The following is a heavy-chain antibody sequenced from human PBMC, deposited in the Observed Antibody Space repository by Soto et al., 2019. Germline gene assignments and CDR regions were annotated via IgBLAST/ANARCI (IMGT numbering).Heavy chain of an antibody. V-gene: IGHV1-18*01. J-gene: IGHJ6*02. CDR2: ISAYNGNT. Sequence: QVQLVQSGAEVKKPGASVKVSCKASGYTFTSYGISWVRQAPGQGLEWMGWISAYNGNTNYAQKLQGRVTMTTDTSTSTAYMELRSLRSDDTAVYYCARAPHMTMVRGAVSYYYYGMDVWGQGTTVTVSS. CDR3: ARAPHMTMVRGAVSYYYYGMDV. CDR1: GYTFTSYG. D-gene: IGHD3-10*01.